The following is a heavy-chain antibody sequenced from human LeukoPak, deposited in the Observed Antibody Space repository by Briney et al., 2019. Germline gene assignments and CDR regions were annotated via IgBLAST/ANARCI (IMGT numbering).Heavy chain of an antibody. CDR3: ARDTCSSSWYSWFDP. J-gene: IGHJ5*02. CDR2: IYTSGST. Sequence: SQTLSHTCTVSGGSISSGSYYWSWIRQPAGKGLEWIGRIYTSGSTNYNRYLKSRVTISVDTSKNQFSLKLSSVTAADTAVYYCARDTCSSSWYSWFDPWGQGTLVSVSS. CDR1: GGSISSGSYY. D-gene: IGHD6-13*01. V-gene: IGHV4-61*02.